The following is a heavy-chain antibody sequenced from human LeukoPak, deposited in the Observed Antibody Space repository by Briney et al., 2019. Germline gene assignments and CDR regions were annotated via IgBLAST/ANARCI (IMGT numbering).Heavy chain of an antibody. J-gene: IGHJ4*02. CDR3: ATEMATAIDY. D-gene: IGHD5-24*01. CDR1: GGSFSGYY. Sequence: SETLSLTCAVYGGSFSGYYWSWIRQPPGKGLEWIGEINHSGSTNYNPSLKSRVTISVDTPKNQFSLKLSSVTAADTAVYYCATEMATAIDYWGQGTLVTVSS. CDR2: INHSGST. V-gene: IGHV4-34*01.